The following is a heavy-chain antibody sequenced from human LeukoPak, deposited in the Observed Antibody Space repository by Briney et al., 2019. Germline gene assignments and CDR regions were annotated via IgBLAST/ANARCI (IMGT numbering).Heavy chain of an antibody. CDR2: IYPCDSDT. V-gene: IGHV5-51*01. D-gene: IGHD3-3*01. CDR1: GYSFTSYL. J-gene: IGHJ4*02. Sequence: GESLKISCKCSGYSFTSYLIGWVRQMPGKGLELVGIIYPCDSDTRYSPSFQCQVTITADTSITTAYLPLSSLKASATDMYDCSTAHYDFWSGARIPFDYWGQGTLVTVSS. CDR3: STAHYDFWSGARIPFDY.